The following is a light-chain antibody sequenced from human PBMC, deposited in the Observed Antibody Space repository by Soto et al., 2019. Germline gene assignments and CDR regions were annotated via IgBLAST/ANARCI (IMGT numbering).Light chain of an antibody. CDR2: EVS. V-gene: IGLV2-14*01. CDR1: SGDVDAFDY. CDR3: TSFTSSSTQV. Sequence: QSVLTQPASVSVSPGQSISISCAGTSGDVDAFDYVYWYPQHPAEAPKLMIFEVSDRPSGVSDRSSGSKSGSTASLTISGLQAEDEADYLCTSFTSSSTQVFGTGTKVTVL. J-gene: IGLJ1*01.